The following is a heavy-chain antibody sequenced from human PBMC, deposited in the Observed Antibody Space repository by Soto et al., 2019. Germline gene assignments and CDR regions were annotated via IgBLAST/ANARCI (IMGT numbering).Heavy chain of an antibody. CDR2: IRSKAYGETT. V-gene: IGHV3-49*03. J-gene: IGHJ6*02. Sequence: SLRLSCAGSGFTFGDYAMSWSRQAPGKGLEWVGVIRSKAYGETTDYAASVKGRFTILRDDSKSIAYLQMSSLQSEDTGVYYCTRYTYTSRYSYYGMDVWGHGTTVTVSS. D-gene: IGHD2-2*01. CDR3: TRYTYTSRYSYYGMDV. CDR1: GFTFGDYA.